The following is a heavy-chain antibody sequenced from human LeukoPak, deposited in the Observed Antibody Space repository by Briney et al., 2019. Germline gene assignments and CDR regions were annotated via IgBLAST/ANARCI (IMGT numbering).Heavy chain of an antibody. J-gene: IGHJ4*02. D-gene: IGHD1-26*01. CDR2: ISSSNSYI. CDR3: ATGGVGATSPLFIDY. CDR1: GFTFSSYS. V-gene: IGHV3-21*01. Sequence: PGGSLRLSCAASGFTFSSYSMNWVRQAPGKGLEWVSFISSSNSYIYHADSMKGRFTISRDNAKNSLFLQMDSLRAEGTAVYYCATGGVGATSPLFIDYWGQGTLVTVSS.